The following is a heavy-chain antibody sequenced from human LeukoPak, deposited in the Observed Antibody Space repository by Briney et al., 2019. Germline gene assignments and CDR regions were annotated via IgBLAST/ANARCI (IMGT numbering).Heavy chain of an antibody. CDR2: IYYSGST. J-gene: IGHJ5*02. CDR3: AGGSGGHIFDP. CDR1: GGSISSSSYY. Sequence: SETLSLTCNVSGGSISSSSYYWGWIRQPPGKRLEWIGSIYYSGSTYYKPSLKSRVTIFVDTSKNQFSLKLSSVTAADTAVYYCAGGSGGHIFDPWGQGTLVTVSS. D-gene: IGHD2-15*01. V-gene: IGHV4-39*01.